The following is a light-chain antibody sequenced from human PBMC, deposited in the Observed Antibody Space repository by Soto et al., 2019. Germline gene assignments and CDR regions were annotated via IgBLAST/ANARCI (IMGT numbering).Light chain of an antibody. J-gene: IGLJ2*01. V-gene: IGLV2-14*03. CDR3: TSHTTTSPPVL. CDR2: DVR. CDR1: SSDVGAFNF. Sequence: QSALTQPASVSGSPGQSITISCTGTSSDVGAFNFVSWYQQHPGKAPKLMISDVRHRPSGVSDRFSGSKSGNTASLTIYGLQAEDGADYYCTSHTTTSPPVLFGGGTKLTVL.